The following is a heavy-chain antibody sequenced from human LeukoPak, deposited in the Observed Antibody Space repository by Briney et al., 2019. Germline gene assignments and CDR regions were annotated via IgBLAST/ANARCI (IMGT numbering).Heavy chain of an antibody. J-gene: IGHJ4*02. CDR2: ISYDGSNK. D-gene: IGHD3-22*01. Sequence: GGSLRLSCAASGFTFSSYAMHRVRQAPGKGLEWVAVISYDGSNKYYADSVKGRFTISRDNSKNTLYLQMNSLRAEDTAVYYCARDLAPITPDSRVGYWGQGTLVTVSS. V-gene: IGHV3-30-3*01. CDR1: GFTFSSYA. CDR3: ARDLAPITPDSRVGY.